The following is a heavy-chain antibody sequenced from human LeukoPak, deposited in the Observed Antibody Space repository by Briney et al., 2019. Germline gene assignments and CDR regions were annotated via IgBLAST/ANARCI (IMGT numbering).Heavy chain of an antibody. D-gene: IGHD6-19*01. CDR2: ISGSGTST. J-gene: IGHJ4*02. V-gene: IGHV3-23*01. CDR3: AKRGDRSGWSYYFDY. CDR1: GFTFSSYA. Sequence: PGGSLRLSCAASGFTFSSYAMHWVRQAPGKGLEWVSAISGSGTSTYYADSVKGRFTISRDNSENTLYLQMSSLTDEDTAVYFCAKRGDRSGWSYYFDYWGQGTLVTVSS.